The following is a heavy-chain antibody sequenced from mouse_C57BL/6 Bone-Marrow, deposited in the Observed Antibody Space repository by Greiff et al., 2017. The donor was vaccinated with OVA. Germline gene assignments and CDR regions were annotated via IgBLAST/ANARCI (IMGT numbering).Heavy chain of an antibody. D-gene: IGHD1-1*01. CDR3: ARYITTVVATEDY. CDR1: GYTFTSYW. J-gene: IGHJ4*01. CDR2: IYPGSGST. V-gene: IGHV1-55*01. Sequence: VQLQQPGAELVKPGASVKMSCKASGYTFTSYWITWVKQRPGQGLEWIGDIYPGSGSTNYNEKFKSKATLTVDTSSNTAYMQLSSLTSEDAAVYYCARYITTVVATEDYWGQGTSVTVSS.